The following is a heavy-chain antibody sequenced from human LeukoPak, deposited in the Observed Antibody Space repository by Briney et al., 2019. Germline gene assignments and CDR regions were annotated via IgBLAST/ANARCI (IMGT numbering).Heavy chain of an antibody. D-gene: IGHD3-9*01. CDR2: ISGSGGST. Sequence: GGSLRLSRAASGFTFSSYAMSWVRQAPGKGLEWVSAISGSGGSTYYADSGKGRFTISRDKSKNALYLQMNSLRAEDTAVYYCAKSPSRYDISLGDVWGQGTTVTVSS. V-gene: IGHV3-23*01. CDR1: GFTFSSYA. CDR3: AKSPSRYDISLGDV. J-gene: IGHJ6*02.